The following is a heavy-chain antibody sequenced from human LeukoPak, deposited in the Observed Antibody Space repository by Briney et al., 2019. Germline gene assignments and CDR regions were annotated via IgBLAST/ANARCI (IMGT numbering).Heavy chain of an antibody. D-gene: IGHD5-18*01. J-gene: IGHJ4*02. V-gene: IGHV3-23*01. CDR1: GFIFSDYS. CDR2: ISGSGGST. CDR3: AKGLGTRYSY. Sequence: GGSLRLSCVASGFIFSDYSMDWVRQAPGKGLEWVSAISGSGGSTYYADSVKGRFTISRDNSKNTLYLQMNSLRAEDTAVYYCAKGLGTRYSYWGQGTLVTVSS.